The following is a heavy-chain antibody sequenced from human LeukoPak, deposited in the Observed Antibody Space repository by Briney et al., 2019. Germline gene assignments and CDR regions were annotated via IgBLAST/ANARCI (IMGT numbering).Heavy chain of an antibody. CDR1: GFTFSSYG. Sequence: GGSLRLSCAASGFTFSSYGMYWVRQAPGKGLEWVAVIWYDGSNKYYADSVKGRFTISRDNSKNTLYLQMNSLRAEDTAVYYCATDSNAFDIWGQGTMVTVSS. J-gene: IGHJ3*02. CDR2: IWYDGSNK. V-gene: IGHV3-33*08. CDR3: ATDSNAFDI. D-gene: IGHD3-22*01.